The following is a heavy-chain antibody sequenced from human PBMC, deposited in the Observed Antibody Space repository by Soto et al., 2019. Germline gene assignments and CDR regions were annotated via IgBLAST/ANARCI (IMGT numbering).Heavy chain of an antibody. CDR1: GGSISSGDYY. V-gene: IGHV4-30-4*01. CDR2: IYYSGRT. CDR3: ARARGARYFDY. J-gene: IGHJ4*02. D-gene: IGHD2-15*01. Sequence: QVQLQESGPGLVKPSQTLSLPSTVSGGSISSGDYYWSWIRQPPGKGLEWIRYIYYSGRTYYNPSLKSRVTISVDTSKNQFSLKLSSVTAADTAVYYCARARGARYFDYWGQGTLVTVSS.